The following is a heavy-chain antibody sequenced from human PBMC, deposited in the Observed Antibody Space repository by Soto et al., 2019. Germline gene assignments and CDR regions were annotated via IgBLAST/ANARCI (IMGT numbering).Heavy chain of an antibody. CDR3: ARRVFSSAWPSYFDY. V-gene: IGHV4-39*01. J-gene: IGHJ4*02. Sequence: QLQLQESGPGLVRPSETLSLSCTVSGGSISSNSYYWGWIRQPPGKGLEWIGCIHYSGSTYYNPSLRSRVTSSVDTSKNQFSLKVSSVTAADTAVYYCARRVFSSAWPSYFDYWGQGTLVTVSS. D-gene: IGHD6-13*01. CDR1: GGSISSNSYY. CDR2: IHYSGST.